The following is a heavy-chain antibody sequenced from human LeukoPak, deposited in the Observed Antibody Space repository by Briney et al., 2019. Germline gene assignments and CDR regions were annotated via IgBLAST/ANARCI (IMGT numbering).Heavy chain of an antibody. CDR1: RYTFTGYY. D-gene: IGHD3-10*01. V-gene: IGHV1-2*02. J-gene: IGHJ4*02. CDR2: INPNSGGT. Sequence: ASVKVSCKASRYTFTGYYMHWVRQAPGQGLEWMGWINPNSGGTNYAHNFQGRVTMTRDTSISTAYMELITLRSDDTAVYYCARAWLGSVSYSAHWGQGTLVIVSS. CDR3: ARAWLGSVSYSAH.